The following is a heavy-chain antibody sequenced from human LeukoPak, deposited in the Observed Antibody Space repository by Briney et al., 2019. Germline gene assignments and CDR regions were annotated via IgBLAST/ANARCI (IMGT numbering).Heavy chain of an antibody. Sequence: SETLSLTCTVSGGSISSGSYYWSWIRQPAGKGLEWIGRIYTSGSTNYNPSLKSRVTISVDTSKNQFSLKLTSVTAADTAVYYCARGGPYCGGDCYLDYWGQGTLVTVSS. CDR1: GGSISSGSYY. J-gene: IGHJ4*02. V-gene: IGHV4-61*02. CDR2: IYTSGST. D-gene: IGHD2-21*02. CDR3: ARGGPYCGGDCYLDY.